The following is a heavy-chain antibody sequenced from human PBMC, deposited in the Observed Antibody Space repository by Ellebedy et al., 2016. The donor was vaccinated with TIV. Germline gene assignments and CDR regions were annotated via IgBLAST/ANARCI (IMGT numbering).Heavy chain of an antibody. CDR3: ARDCCTWRHFGY. CDR2: ITPILGIA. D-gene: IGHD3-3*02. Sequence: AASVKVSCKASGGTFSSYAISWVRQAPGQGLEWMGRITPILGIANYAQKFQGRVTITADKSTSTAYMELSSLRAEDTAVYYCARDCCTWRHFGYWGQGTLVTVSS. CDR1: GGTFSSYA. V-gene: IGHV1-69*04. J-gene: IGHJ4*02.